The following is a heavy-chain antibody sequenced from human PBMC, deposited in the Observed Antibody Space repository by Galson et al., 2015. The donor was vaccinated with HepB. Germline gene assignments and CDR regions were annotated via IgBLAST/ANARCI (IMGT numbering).Heavy chain of an antibody. V-gene: IGHV3-33*01. CDR3: ARGRGDDYVWGSYRYRGNFDY. Sequence: SLRLSCAASGFTFSSYGMHWVRQAPGKGLEWVAVIWYDGSNKYYADSVKGRFTISRDNSKNTLYLQMNSLRAEDTAAYYCARGRGDDYVWGSYRYRGNFDYWGQGTLVTVSS. CDR2: IWYDGSNK. J-gene: IGHJ4*02. CDR1: GFTFSSYG. D-gene: IGHD3-16*02.